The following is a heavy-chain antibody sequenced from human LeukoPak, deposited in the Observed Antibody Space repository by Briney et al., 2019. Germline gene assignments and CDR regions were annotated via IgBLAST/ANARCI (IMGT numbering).Heavy chain of an antibody. CDR3: ARASSGYSYGLIDY. J-gene: IGHJ4*02. V-gene: IGHV1-18*04. D-gene: IGHD5-18*01. Sequence: ASVKVSCKASGYTFTSYGISWVRQAPGQGLEWMGWISAYNGNTNYAQKLQGRVTMTTDTSTSTAYMELRSLRSDDTAGYYCARASSGYSYGLIDYWGQGTLVTVSS. CDR2: ISAYNGNT. CDR1: GYTFTSYG.